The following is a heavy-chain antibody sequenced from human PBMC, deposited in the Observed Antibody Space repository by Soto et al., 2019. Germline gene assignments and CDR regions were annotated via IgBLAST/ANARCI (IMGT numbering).Heavy chain of an antibody. J-gene: IGHJ4*02. V-gene: IGHV1-2*04. Sequence: QVQLVQSGAEVKKPGASVKVSCKASGYTFTGYYMHWVRQAPGQGLEWMGWINPNSGGTNYAQKFQGWVTMTRDTSISTAYMELSRLRSDDTAVYYCARASSFLGYCSSTSRYRVYSLPDYWGQGTLVTVSS. CDR2: INPNSGGT. CDR1: GYTFTGYY. CDR3: ARASSFLGYCSSTSRYRVYSLPDY. D-gene: IGHD2-2*01.